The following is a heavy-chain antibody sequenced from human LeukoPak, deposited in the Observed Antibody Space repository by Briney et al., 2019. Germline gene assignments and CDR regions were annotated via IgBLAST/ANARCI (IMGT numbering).Heavy chain of an antibody. J-gene: IGHJ5*02. D-gene: IGHD3-22*01. CDR1: GFTFYDYA. CDR3: AKDIAHYDSSGPDT. CDR2: ISWNSGSI. Sequence: GGSLRLSCAASGFTFYDYAMHWVRQAPGKGLEWVSGISWNSGSIGYADSVKGRFTISRDNAKNSLYLQMNSLRAEDTALYYCAKDIAHYDSSGPDTWGQGTLVTVSS. V-gene: IGHV3-9*01.